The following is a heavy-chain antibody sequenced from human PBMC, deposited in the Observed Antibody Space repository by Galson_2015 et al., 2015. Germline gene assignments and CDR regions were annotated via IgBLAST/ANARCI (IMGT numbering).Heavy chain of an antibody. CDR2: VKNKADGGTA. CDR1: GFHFNNAW. Sequence: SLRLSCAASGFHFNNAWMSWVRQAPGKGLEWLGRVKNKADGGTAGYSAPVKDRFTISREDSKKTLYLQLTILKTEDTAVYYCTAGVGSGGNCTSHICCYWGPGTLVSVS. D-gene: IGHD2-15*01. J-gene: IGHJ4*01. V-gene: IGHV3-15*01. CDR3: TAGVGSGGNCTSHICCY.